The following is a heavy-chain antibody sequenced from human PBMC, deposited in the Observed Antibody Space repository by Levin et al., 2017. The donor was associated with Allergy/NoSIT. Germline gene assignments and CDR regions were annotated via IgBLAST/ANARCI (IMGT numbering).Heavy chain of an antibody. CDR3: TTDLYPHGSHFDN. J-gene: IGHJ4*02. V-gene: IGHV3-7*04. CDR2: INQDGSER. D-gene: IGHD5-24*01. Sequence: GGSLRLSCAASGFSFSTSWMSWVRHTPGKGLEWVANINQDGSERYFMDSVKGRFTISRNNANNSLVLQLNSLRVRDTAVYYCTTDLYPHGSHFDNWGRGTLVTVSS. CDR1: GFSFSTSW.